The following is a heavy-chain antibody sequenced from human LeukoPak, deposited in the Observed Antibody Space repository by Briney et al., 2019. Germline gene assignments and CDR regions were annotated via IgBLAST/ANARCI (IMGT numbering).Heavy chain of an antibody. V-gene: IGHV1-8*01. Sequence: ASVKVSCKASGYTFTSYDINWVRQATGQGLEWMGWMNPNSGNTGYTQNSQGRVTMTRDTSISTAYMELSSLRSEDTAVYYCAIYSYGATDAFDIWGQGTIVTVSS. J-gene: IGHJ3*02. D-gene: IGHD5-18*01. CDR1: GYTFTSYD. CDR2: MNPNSGNT. CDR3: AIYSYGATDAFDI.